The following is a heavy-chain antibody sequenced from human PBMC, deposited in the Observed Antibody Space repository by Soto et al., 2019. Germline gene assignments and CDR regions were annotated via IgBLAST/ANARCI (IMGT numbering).Heavy chain of an antibody. CDR1: GFPFDNYA. Sequence: VQLLQSGGGLVQPGGSLRLSCAASGFPFDNYAMAWVRQTPGRGLEWVARLFGGGFGPHYADSVKGRFTISRDNSKNTLYLQMNSLRGEDTAVYFCAKMRGIEVWAYHFDYWGQGVLVSVSS. V-gene: IGHV3-23*01. J-gene: IGHJ4*02. CDR2: LFGGGFGP. D-gene: IGHD3-16*01. CDR3: AKMRGIEVWAYHFDY.